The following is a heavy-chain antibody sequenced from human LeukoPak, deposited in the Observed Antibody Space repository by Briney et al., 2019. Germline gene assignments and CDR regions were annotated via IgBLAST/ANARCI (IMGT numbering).Heavy chain of an antibody. CDR2: FSGSGGST. V-gene: IGHV3-23*01. D-gene: IGHD6-19*01. CDR1: GFTFSSYA. Sequence: GGSLRLSCAASGFTFSSYAMSWVRQAPGKGLEWVSTFSGSGGSTHYADSVKGRFTISRDNSKNTLYLQMNSLRAEDTAVYYCAKDHLPGIVVADRGYWGQGTLVTVSS. CDR3: AKDHLPGIVVADRGY. J-gene: IGHJ4*02.